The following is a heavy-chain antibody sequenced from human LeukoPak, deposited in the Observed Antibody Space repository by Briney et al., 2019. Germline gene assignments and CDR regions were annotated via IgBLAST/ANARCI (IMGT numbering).Heavy chain of an antibody. CDR1: GGSFSGYY. D-gene: IGHD3-22*01. CDR3: ARGLRIDDSTTPAFFDS. J-gene: IGHJ4*02. CDR2: INHSGST. V-gene: IGHV4-34*01. Sequence: PSETLSLTCAVYGGSFSGYYWSWIRQPPGKGLEWIGEINHSGSTNYNPSLKSRVTISVDTSKNQFPLKLSSVTAADTAVYYCARGLRIDDSTTPAFFDSWGQGTLVTVSS.